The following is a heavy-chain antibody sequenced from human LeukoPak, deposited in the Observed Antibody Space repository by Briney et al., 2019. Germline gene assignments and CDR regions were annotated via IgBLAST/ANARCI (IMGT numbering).Heavy chain of an antibody. CDR2: VSAHADDT. Sequence: AASVKVSCKASGYTFTNYGISWVRQAPGQGLEWMGWVSAHADDTNYVQKFRGRITMTTDTSTSTAYVELRSLRSDDTAVYYCARDCIGCLGFDYWGQGTLVTVSS. J-gene: IGHJ4*02. CDR1: GYTFTNYG. V-gene: IGHV1-18*01. CDR3: ARDCIGCLGFDY. D-gene: IGHD5/OR15-5a*01.